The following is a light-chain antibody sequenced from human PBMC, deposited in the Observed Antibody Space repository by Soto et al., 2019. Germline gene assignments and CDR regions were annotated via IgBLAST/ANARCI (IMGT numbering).Light chain of an antibody. CDR1: SSNIGAGYD. Sequence: QSVLTQPPSVSGAPGQRVTISCTGSSSNIGAGYDVHWYQQLPGTAPKLLIYANTNRPSGVPDRISGSKSGTSSSLAITGLQADDEADYYCQFYDRRLTLRVFGTGTKLTVL. V-gene: IGLV1-40*01. CDR2: ANT. CDR3: QFYDRRLTLRV. J-gene: IGLJ1*01.